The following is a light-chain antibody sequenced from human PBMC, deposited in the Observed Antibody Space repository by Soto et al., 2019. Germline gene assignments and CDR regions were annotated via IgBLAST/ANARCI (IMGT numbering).Light chain of an antibody. V-gene: IGKV3-20*01. CDR3: QKYCSSPWT. J-gene: IGKJ1*01. CDR2: GAS. Sequence: EIVLTQSPGTLSLSPGERATLSCRASQSVSSSYLAWYQQKPGQAPRLLIYGASSRATGIPDRFSGSGSGTDFNLTISRLDPDDFSGYYCQKYCSSPWTVGQGPNVELK. CDR1: QSVSSSY.